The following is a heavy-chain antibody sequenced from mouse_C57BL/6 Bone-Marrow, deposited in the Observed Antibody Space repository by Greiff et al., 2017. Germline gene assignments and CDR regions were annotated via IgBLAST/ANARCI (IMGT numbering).Heavy chain of an antibody. V-gene: IGHV3-8*01. J-gene: IGHJ4*01. CDR1: GYSITSDY. Sequence: EVMLVESGPGLAKPSQTLSLTCSVTGYSITSDYWNWIRKFPGNKLEYMGYISYSGSTYYNPSLKSRISITRDTSKNQYYLQLNSVTTEDTATYYCARGLYSNYEDYYAMDYWGQGTSVTVSS. D-gene: IGHD2-5*01. CDR3: ARGLYSNYEDYYAMDY. CDR2: ISYSGST.